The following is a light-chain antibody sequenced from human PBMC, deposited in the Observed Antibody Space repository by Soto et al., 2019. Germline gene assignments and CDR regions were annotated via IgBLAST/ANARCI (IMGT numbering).Light chain of an antibody. Sequence: NFMLTQPHSVSESPGKTVTISCTSSSGRIASNYVQWYQQRPGSAPTTVIYEDNQRPSGVPDRFSGSIDSSSNSASLTISGLKTEDEADYYCHSYDSNNIWVFGGGTKVTVL. CDR3: HSYDSNNIWV. CDR2: EDN. CDR1: SGRIASNY. V-gene: IGLV6-57*04. J-gene: IGLJ3*02.